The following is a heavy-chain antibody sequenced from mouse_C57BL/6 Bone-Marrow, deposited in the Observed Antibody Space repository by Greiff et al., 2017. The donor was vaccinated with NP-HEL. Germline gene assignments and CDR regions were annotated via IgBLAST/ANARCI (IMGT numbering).Heavy chain of an antibody. D-gene: IGHD1-1*01. CDR1: GFTFSDYY. V-gene: IGHV5-16*01. Sequence: EVKLVESEGGLVQPGSSMKLSCTASGFTFSDYYMAWVRQVPEKGLEWVANINYDGSSTYYLDSLKSRFIISRDNAKNILYLQMSSLKSEDTATYYGARGPITTVPYWYFDVWGTGTTVTVSS. CDR2: INYDGSST. J-gene: IGHJ1*03. CDR3: ARGPITTVPYWYFDV.